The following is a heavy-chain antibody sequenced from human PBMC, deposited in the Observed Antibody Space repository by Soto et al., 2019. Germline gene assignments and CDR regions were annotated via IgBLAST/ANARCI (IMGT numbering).Heavy chain of an antibody. Sequence: SETLSLTCTVSNYSIASGYYWGFIRQSPGEGLEWIVSMYHSGTTYYNPYLKSRVTISIDTSKNQFSLKLTSVTSADTAVYFCARVAFGSIDYWGQGTLVTVSS. J-gene: IGHJ4*02. V-gene: IGHV4-38-2*02. CDR3: ARVAFGSIDY. CDR2: MYHSGTT. CDR1: NYSIASGYY. D-gene: IGHD3-16*01.